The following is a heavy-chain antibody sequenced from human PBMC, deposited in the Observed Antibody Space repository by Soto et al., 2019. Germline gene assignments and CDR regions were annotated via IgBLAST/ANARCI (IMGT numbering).Heavy chain of an antibody. CDR3: AREGYYDSSGYHYGMDV. V-gene: IGHV1-46*01. D-gene: IGHD3-22*01. Sequence: ASVKVSCKASGGTFSSYAISWVRQAPGQGLEWMGGINPSGGSTSYAQKFQGRVTMTRDTSTSTVYMELSSLRSEDTAVYYCAREGYYDSSGYHYGMDVWGQGTTVTVSS. CDR2: INPSGGST. J-gene: IGHJ6*02. CDR1: GGTFSSYA.